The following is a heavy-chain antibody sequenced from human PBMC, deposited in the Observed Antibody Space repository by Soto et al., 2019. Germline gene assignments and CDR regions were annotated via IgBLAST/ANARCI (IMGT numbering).Heavy chain of an antibody. Sequence: SQTLSLTCTVSGGSISSGGYYWSWIRQHPGKGLEWIGYIYYSGSTYYNPSLKSRVTISVDTSKNQFSLKLSSVTAADTAVYYCARALRYCSSTSCYLSDAFDIWGQGTMVTVSS. J-gene: IGHJ3*02. D-gene: IGHD2-2*01. CDR3: ARALRYCSSTSCYLSDAFDI. V-gene: IGHV4-31*03. CDR2: IYYSGST. CDR1: GGSISSGGYY.